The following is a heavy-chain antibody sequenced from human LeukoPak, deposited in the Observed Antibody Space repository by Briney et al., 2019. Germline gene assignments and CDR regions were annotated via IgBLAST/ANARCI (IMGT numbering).Heavy chain of an antibody. CDR3: ARPVVVVPAAMEFDY. D-gene: IGHD2-2*01. Sequence: GESLKISFKGSGYRFTTYWIGWVRPMPGKGLEWMGIIYPGDSDTKYSPSFQGQVTISADKSISTAYLQWTSLKASDTAMYYCARPVVVVPAAMEFDYWGQGTLVTVSS. CDR1: GYRFTTYW. J-gene: IGHJ4*02. V-gene: IGHV5-51*01. CDR2: IYPGDSDT.